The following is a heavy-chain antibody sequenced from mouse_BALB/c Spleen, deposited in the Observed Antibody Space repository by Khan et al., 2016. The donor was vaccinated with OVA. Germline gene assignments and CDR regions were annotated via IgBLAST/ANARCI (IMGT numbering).Heavy chain of an antibody. Sequence: QVQLKESGPGLVAPSQNLSLTCTVSGFSLSDYGVSWIRQPPGKGLEWLGVIWGGGSTYYNSDLKSRLSISKDNSKSQVFLKMSSLQSDDTAMFYCDKGVWSYYDTVENWGQGTSVTVSS. CDR1: GFSLSDYG. J-gene: IGHJ4*01. CDR2: IWGGGST. V-gene: IGHV2-6-5*01. CDR3: DKGVWSYYDTVEN.